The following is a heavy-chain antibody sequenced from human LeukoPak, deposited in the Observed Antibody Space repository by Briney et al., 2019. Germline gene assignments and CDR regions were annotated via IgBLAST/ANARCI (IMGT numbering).Heavy chain of an antibody. D-gene: IGHD3-22*01. CDR2: IYHSGST. CDR3: VYYYDSSGYGYYYYYMDV. CDR1: GYSISSGYY. V-gene: IGHV4-38-2*02. Sequence: PSETLSLTCTVSGYSISSGYYWGWIRQPPGKGLEWIGSIYHSGSTYYNPSLKSRVTISVDTSKNQFSLKLSSVTAADTAVYYCVYYYDSSGYGYYYYYMDVWGKGTTVTVSS. J-gene: IGHJ6*03.